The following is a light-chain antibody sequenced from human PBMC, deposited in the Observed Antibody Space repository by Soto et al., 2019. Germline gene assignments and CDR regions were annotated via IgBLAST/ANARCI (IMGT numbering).Light chain of an antibody. V-gene: IGKV3-15*01. CDR2: GAS. CDR3: QQSNNWPYT. J-gene: IGKJ2*01. Sequence: EIVMTHSPATLSVSPGERATLSCRASQSVRDNLAWYQQKPGQAPRLLIYGASTRATGIPARFSGSGSGTEFTLTINSLHSQDFPLYFCQQSNNWPYTFGQATKLEIK. CDR1: QSVRDN.